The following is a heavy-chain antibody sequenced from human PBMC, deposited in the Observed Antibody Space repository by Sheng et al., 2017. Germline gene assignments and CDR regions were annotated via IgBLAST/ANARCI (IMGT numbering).Heavy chain of an antibody. CDR1: GFTFSSYG. Sequence: QVQLVESGGGVVQPGRSLRLSCAASGFTFSSYGMHWVRQAPGKGLEWVAVIWYDGSNKYYADSVKGRFTISRDNSKNTLYLQMNSLRAEDTAVYYCARDFLDDILTGLDYWGQGTLV. CDR2: IWYDGSNK. V-gene: IGHV3-33*01. J-gene: IGHJ4*02. D-gene: IGHD3-9*01. CDR3: ARDFLDDILTGLDY.